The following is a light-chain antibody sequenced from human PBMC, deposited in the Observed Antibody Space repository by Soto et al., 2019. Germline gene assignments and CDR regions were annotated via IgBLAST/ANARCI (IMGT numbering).Light chain of an antibody. CDR1: SSDVGNYNL. CDR2: EGS. J-gene: IGLJ1*01. CDR3: CSYAGSNTFV. V-gene: IGLV2-23*03. Sequence: QSVLTQPASVSGSPGQSITISCTGTSSDVGNYNLVSWCQQHPGKAPKLMIYEGSKRPSGVSNRFSGSKSGNTASLTISGLQAEDEADYYCCSYAGSNTFVFGNGTKVTVL.